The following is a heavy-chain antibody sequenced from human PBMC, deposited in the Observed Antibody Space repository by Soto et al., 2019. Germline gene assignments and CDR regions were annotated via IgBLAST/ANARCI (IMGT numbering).Heavy chain of an antibody. V-gene: IGHV4-30-4*01. CDR2: VYYSGTT. D-gene: IGHD3-22*01. J-gene: IGHJ2*01. CDR3: ARMSYFYDKWYFDL. Sequence: SETLSLTCTVSGASINNNDYYWSWNRQTPGKGLEWIGYVYYSGTTDYIPSLKSRLSMSIDKSQNQFTLKLNSVTAADTATYYCARMSYFYDKWYFDLWGRGTLVTVS. CDR1: GASINNNDYY.